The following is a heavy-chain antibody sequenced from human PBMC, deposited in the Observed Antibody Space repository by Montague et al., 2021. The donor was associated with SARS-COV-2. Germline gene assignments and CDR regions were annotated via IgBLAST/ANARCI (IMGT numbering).Heavy chain of an antibody. V-gene: IGHV3-30*04. D-gene: IGHD2-2*01. Sequence: SLRLSCAASGFTFSSYAMHWVRQAPGKGLEWVAVTSYDGSNKYYVDSVKGRFSISRDNSKNTLYLQMNSLRAEDTAVYYCARQLIVFVPAAPGSLTHETYGYAMDVWGQGTTVTVS. CDR3: ARQLIVFVPAAPGSLTHETYGYAMDV. CDR1: GFTFSSYA. J-gene: IGHJ6*02. CDR2: TSYDGSNK.